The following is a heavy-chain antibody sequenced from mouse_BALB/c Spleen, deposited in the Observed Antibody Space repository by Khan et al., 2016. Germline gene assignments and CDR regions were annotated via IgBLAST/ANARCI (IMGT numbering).Heavy chain of an antibody. CDR1: GFTFSDYY. CDR2: ISNGGDNT. J-gene: IGHJ1*01. CDR3: ARHQRNYGSPWYLDV. Sequence: EVQLQESGGGLVQPGGSLKLSCATSGFTFSDYYMYWVRQTPEKRLEWVAYISNGGDNTYYPDTVKGRFTISRDNAKNILYLQMSRLKSEDTAMYYCARHQRNYGSPWYLDVWGAGTTVTVSS. V-gene: IGHV5-12*02. D-gene: IGHD1-1*01.